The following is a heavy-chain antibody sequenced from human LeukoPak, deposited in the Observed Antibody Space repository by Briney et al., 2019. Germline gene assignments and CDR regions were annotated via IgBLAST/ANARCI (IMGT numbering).Heavy chain of an antibody. V-gene: IGHV3-33*06. CDR1: GFTFSGYG. J-gene: IGHJ4*02. Sequence: GGSLRLSCAASGFTFSGYGMHWVRQAPGKGLEWVAVIWYDGSNKYYADSVKGRFTISRDNSKNTLYLQMNSLRAEDTAVYYCAKDRSCGNYVSGSYYNYWGQGTLVTVSS. D-gene: IGHD3-10*01. CDR2: IWYDGSNK. CDR3: AKDRSCGNYVSGSYYNY.